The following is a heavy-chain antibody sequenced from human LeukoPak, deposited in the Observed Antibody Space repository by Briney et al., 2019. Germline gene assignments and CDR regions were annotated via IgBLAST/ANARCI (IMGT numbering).Heavy chain of an antibody. Sequence: PGGSLRLSCAASGFTFSSYDMHWVRQATGKGLEWVSAIGTAGDTYYPGSVKGRFTISRENAKSSLYLQMNSLRAGDTAVYYCASISDYYDQYFWGQGTLVTVSS. V-gene: IGHV3-13*04. CDR1: GFTFSSYD. D-gene: IGHD3-22*01. J-gene: IGHJ4*02. CDR3: ASISDYYDQYF. CDR2: IGTAGDT.